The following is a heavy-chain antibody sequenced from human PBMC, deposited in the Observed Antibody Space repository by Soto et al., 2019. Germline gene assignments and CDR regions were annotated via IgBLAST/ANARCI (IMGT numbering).Heavy chain of an antibody. Sequence: SETLSLTCAVYGGSFSGYYWSWIRQPPGKGLEWIGEINHSGSTNYNPSLKSRVTISVDTSKNQFSLKLSSVTAADTAVYYCTRARGRYYDFGSGHRTVNHDFDMWGQGTMVTVS. V-gene: IGHV4-34*01. CDR1: GGSFSGYY. CDR2: INHSGST. D-gene: IGHD3-3*01. J-gene: IGHJ3*02. CDR3: TRARGRYYDFGSGHRTVNHDFDM.